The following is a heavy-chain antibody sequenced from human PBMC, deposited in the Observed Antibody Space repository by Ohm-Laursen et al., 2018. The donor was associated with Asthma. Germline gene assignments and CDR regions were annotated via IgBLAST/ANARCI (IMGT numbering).Heavy chain of an antibody. Sequence: GASVKVSCKAPGYTFTNYGFSWVRQAPGQGLEWMAWIGAYNGNTNYAPKFQDRVTMTTDTSTSTAYMELRGLRSDDTAVYYCASYPLPAAGPYFDYWGQGTLVTVS. CDR3: ASYPLPAAGPYFDY. V-gene: IGHV1-18*04. CDR1: GYTFTNYG. CDR2: IGAYNGNT. D-gene: IGHD6-13*01. J-gene: IGHJ4*02.